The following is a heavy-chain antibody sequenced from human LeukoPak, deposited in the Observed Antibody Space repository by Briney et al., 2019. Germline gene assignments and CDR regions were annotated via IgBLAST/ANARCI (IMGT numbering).Heavy chain of an antibody. CDR1: GGSISSDNYY. Sequence: PSQTLSLTCTVSGGSISSDNYYWSWLRQPAGKGLEWIGRISSSGSANYNPSLKSRVTISVDTSKNQFSLKLSSVTAADTAVYFCARGPYSYDSSGAFDIWGQGTMVTVSS. V-gene: IGHV4-61*02. J-gene: IGHJ3*02. CDR2: ISSSGSA. CDR3: ARGPYSYDSSGAFDI. D-gene: IGHD3-22*01.